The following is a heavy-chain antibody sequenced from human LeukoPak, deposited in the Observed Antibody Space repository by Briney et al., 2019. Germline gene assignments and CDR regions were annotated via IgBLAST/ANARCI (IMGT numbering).Heavy chain of an antibody. V-gene: IGHV6-1*01. J-gene: IGHJ5*02. Sequence: SQTLSLTCAISGDSVSSNSAAWNWIRQSPSRGLEWLGRTYYRSKWYNDYAVSVKSRITINPDTSKNQFSLQLNSVTPEDTAVYYCAREADSAPDYGGQPPVFWFDPWGQGTLVTVSS. CDR1: GDSVSSNSAA. CDR3: AREADSAPDYGGQPPVFWFDP. D-gene: IGHD4-23*01. CDR2: TYYRSKWYN.